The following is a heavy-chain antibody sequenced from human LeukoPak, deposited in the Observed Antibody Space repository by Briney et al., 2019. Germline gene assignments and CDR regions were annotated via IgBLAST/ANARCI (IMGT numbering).Heavy chain of an antibody. V-gene: IGHV5-51*01. CDR3: ARHGGGGSGGNSGFDY. CDR1: GYNFSNCL. CDR2: IYPGDSDT. D-gene: IGHD4-23*01. Sequence: GESLKISCEGSGYNFSNCLIGWVRQMPGKGLEWMGIIYPGDSDTRYGPSFQGQVTISADKSISTAYLQWSSLNAPDTAMYYCARHGGGGSGGNSGFDYWGQGTLVTVSS. J-gene: IGHJ4*02.